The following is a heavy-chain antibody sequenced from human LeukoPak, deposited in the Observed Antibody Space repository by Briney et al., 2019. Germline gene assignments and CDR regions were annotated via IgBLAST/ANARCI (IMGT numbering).Heavy chain of an antibody. D-gene: IGHD2-15*01. Sequence: GGSLRLSCAASGFTVSSNYMSWVRQAPGKGLEWVSDIYSGGSTYYADSVKGRFTISRDNSKNTLYLKMNSLRAEDTAVYYCAREHQGYCSGGSCYSIDYWGQGTLVTVSS. V-gene: IGHV3-66*01. CDR3: AREHQGYCSGGSCYSIDY. J-gene: IGHJ4*02. CDR1: GFTVSSNY. CDR2: IYSGGST.